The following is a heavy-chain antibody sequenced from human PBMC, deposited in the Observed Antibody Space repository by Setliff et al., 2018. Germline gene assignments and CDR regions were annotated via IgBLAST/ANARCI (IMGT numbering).Heavy chain of an antibody. CDR1: GYTFTSYG. D-gene: IGHD3-3*01. Sequence: ASVKVSCKASGYTFTSYGISWARQAPGQGLEWMGWISAYNGNTNYAQKLQGRVTITADKSTSTAYMELSSLRSEDTAVYYCAISTIFGVVSPTPDAFDIWGQGTMVTVAS. CDR3: AISTIFGVVSPTPDAFDI. CDR2: ISAYNGNT. V-gene: IGHV1-18*01. J-gene: IGHJ3*02.